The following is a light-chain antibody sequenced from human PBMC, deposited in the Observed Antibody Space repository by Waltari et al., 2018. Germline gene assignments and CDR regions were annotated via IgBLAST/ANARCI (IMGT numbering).Light chain of an antibody. J-gene: IGKJ1*01. CDR2: KVS. V-gene: IGKV2-30*01. Sequence: DVVLTQSPLSLPVTLGQPASISCRSTQRLVFSDGATQLNWFHHRPGQSPRRLIYKVSIRDSGVPDRFSGSGSGTDFTLTISRVEAEDVGLYFCMQGAHWPPTFGQGTQVEIK. CDR1: QRLVFSDGATQ. CDR3: MQGAHWPPT.